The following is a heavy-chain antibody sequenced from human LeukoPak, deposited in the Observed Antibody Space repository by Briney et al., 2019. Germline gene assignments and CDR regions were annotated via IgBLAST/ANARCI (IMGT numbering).Heavy chain of an antibody. CDR3: ARSGVFYRGFPRPLDY. CDR1: GFTFSSYA. D-gene: IGHD3-10*01. J-gene: IGHJ4*02. V-gene: IGHV3-23*01. Sequence: GGSLRLSCAASGFTFSSYAMSWVRQAPGKGLEWVSAISGSGGSTYYADSVKGRFTISRDNSKNTLYLQMNSLRAEDTAVYYCARSGVFYRGFPRPLDYWGQGTLVTVSS. CDR2: ISGSGGST.